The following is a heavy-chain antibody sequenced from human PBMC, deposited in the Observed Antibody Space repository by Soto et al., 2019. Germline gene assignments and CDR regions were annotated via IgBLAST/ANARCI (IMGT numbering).Heavy chain of an antibody. D-gene: IGHD6-13*01. CDR2: TSYSGST. Sequence: SETLSLTCTVSSDSISSYYWSWIRQPPGKRLEWIGYTSYSGSTDYNPSLKSRVTISGDTSKNQFSLKVSSVIAADTAVYYCARGTSWQLPFDYWGQGTLVTVSS. J-gene: IGHJ4*02. CDR3: ARGTSWQLPFDY. V-gene: IGHV4-59*01. CDR1: SDSISSYY.